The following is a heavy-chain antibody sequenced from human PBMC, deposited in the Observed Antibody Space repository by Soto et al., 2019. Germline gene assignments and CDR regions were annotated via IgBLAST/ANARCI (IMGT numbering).Heavy chain of an antibody. Sequence: PSETLSLTCTVSGGSISSYYWSWIRQPPGKGLEWIGYIYYSGSTNYNPSLKSRVTISVDTSKNQFSLKLSSVTAADTAVYYCARLSLVRGVSKFDYWGQGTLVTVSS. J-gene: IGHJ4*02. V-gene: IGHV4-59*08. CDR2: IYYSGST. CDR1: GGSISSYY. D-gene: IGHD3-10*01. CDR3: ARLSLVRGVSKFDY.